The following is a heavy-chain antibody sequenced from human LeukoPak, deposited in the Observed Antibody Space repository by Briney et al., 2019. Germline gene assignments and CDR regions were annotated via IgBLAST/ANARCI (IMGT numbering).Heavy chain of an antibody. CDR2: LGTAGDT. V-gene: IGHV3-13*01. Sequence: GGSLRLSCAASGFTLTNYAMHWVRPRAGEGLEWVSALGTAGDTFYPGSVKGRFTISRDNAKKSLFLQMNSLRAEDTAIYYCARQNTPHGNFDYWGQGTLVTVSS. D-gene: IGHD5-24*01. J-gene: IGHJ4*02. CDR3: ARQNTPHGNFDY. CDR1: GFTLTNYA.